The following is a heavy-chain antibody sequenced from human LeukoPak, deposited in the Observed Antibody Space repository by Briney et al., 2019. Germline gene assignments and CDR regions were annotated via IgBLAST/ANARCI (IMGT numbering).Heavy chain of an antibody. CDR2: ISTFNGHT. J-gene: IGHJ5*02. Sequence: ASVRVSCKASGYTFTTYGISWVRQAPGHGLEWMGWISTFNGHTNYAQSRQDRVTMTTDTATSTVYMELSSLTLDDTAVYYCATGGGWSGWFDPWGQGTLVTVSS. CDR3: ATGGGWSGWFDP. CDR1: GYTFTTYG. D-gene: IGHD6-19*01. V-gene: IGHV1-18*01.